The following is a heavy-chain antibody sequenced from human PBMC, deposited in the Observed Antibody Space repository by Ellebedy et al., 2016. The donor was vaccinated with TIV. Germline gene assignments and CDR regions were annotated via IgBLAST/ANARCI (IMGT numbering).Heavy chain of an antibody. J-gene: IGHJ4*02. D-gene: IGHD1-26*01. CDR2: ISSGSSYI. Sequence: PGGSLRLSCAASGFIFSDYTINWVRQAPGKGLEWVSSISSGSSYIYYADSMKGRFTISRDNAKNSLYLQMNSLRDEDTAVYYCARGVGLHHSYYFDYWGQGTLVTVSS. CDR1: GFIFSDYT. CDR3: ARGVGLHHSYYFDY. V-gene: IGHV3-21*01.